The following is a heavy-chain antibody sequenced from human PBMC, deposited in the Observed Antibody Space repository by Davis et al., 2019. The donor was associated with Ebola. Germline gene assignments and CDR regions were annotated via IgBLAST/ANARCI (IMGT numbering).Heavy chain of an antibody. CDR1: GYTFTSYY. V-gene: IGHV1-46*01. J-gene: IGHJ5*02. CDR2: INPSGGST. CDR3: ARALNWFDP. Sequence: ASVKVSCKASGYTFTSYYMHWVRQAPGQGLEWMGIINPSGGSTSYAQKFQGRVTMTTDTSTSTAYMELRSLRSDDTAVYYCARALNWFDPWGQGTLVTVSS.